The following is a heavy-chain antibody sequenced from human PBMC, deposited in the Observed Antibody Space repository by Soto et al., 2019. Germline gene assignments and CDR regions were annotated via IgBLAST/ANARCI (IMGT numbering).Heavy chain of an antibody. CDR1: NGSISSANW. D-gene: IGHD6-19*01. Sequence: QVQLQESGPGLVKPSGTLSLSCAVSNGSISSANWWTWVRQPPVKGLEWIAEIYHNGITNSNPFLRSRLSLFVVHSNNQFSLELTSVTAAVTAVYFCAKCPVPNSGSSFSYYYGLDVWGRG. V-gene: IGHV4-4*02. CDR3: AKCPVPNSGSSFSYYYGLDV. CDR2: IYHNGIT. J-gene: IGHJ6*02.